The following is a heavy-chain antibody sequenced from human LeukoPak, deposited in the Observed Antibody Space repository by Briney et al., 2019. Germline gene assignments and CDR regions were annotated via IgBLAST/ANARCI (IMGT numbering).Heavy chain of an antibody. CDR2: IWYDGSNK. Sequence: GGSLRLSCAASGFTFSSYGMHWVRQAPGKGLEWVAVIWYDGSNKYCADSVKGRFTISRDNSKNTLYLQMNSLRAEDTAVYYCAKASWGYSGYENFDYWGQGTLVTVSS. J-gene: IGHJ4*02. CDR3: AKASWGYSGYENFDY. CDR1: GFTFSSYG. D-gene: IGHD5-12*01. V-gene: IGHV3-33*06.